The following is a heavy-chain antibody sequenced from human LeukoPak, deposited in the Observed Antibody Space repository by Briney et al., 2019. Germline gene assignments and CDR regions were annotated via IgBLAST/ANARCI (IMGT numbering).Heavy chain of an antibody. Sequence: PGGSLRLSCAASGFTFSSYEMNWVRQAPGKGLEWVSYISSSGSTIYYADSVKGRFTISRDNAKNSLYLQMNSLRAEDTAVYYCARDILMDTAMVPPIPFDYWGQGTLVTVSS. J-gene: IGHJ4*02. CDR1: GFTFSSYE. D-gene: IGHD5-18*01. CDR3: ARDILMDTAMVPPIPFDY. CDR2: ISSSGSTI. V-gene: IGHV3-48*03.